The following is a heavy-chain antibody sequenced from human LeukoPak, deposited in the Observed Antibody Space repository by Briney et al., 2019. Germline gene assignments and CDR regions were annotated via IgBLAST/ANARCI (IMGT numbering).Heavy chain of an antibody. CDR1: GFTFSHYA. Sequence: GGSRRLSCVTSGFTFSHYAMHWVRQAPGKGLEWVAVIWNDGSDKYYGDSVKGRFTISRDNAKKTVYLQMNSLRVEETAVYYCAKDAQRGFDYINSLESWGQGALVTVSS. J-gene: IGHJ4*02. D-gene: IGHD4-11*01. CDR3: AKDAQRGFDYINSLES. V-gene: IGHV3-33*06. CDR2: IWNDGSDK.